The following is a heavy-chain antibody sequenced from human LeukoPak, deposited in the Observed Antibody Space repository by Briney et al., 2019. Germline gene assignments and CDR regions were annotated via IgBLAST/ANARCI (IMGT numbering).Heavy chain of an antibody. CDR1: GGSNNSYY. Sequence: SETLSLTCTVSGGSNNSYYWSWIRQPPGKGLEWIGYTHPSGNTNYSPSLKSRVTISIDMSRNQFSLKLSSVTAADTAVYYCATTYCSSSSCYWYFDLWGRGTLVTVSS. CDR2: THPSGNT. CDR3: ATTYCSSSSCYWYFDL. J-gene: IGHJ2*01. V-gene: IGHV4-4*09. D-gene: IGHD2-2*01.